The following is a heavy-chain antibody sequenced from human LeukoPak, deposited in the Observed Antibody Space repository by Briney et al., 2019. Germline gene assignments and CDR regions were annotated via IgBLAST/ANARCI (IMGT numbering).Heavy chain of an antibody. CDR1: GFTFSSCG. V-gene: IGHV3-30*18. CDR3: TKDCSDVSTGLSHYYATDV. Sequence: GWSLRLSCAASGFTFSSCGLHWVRQARAKGLQGVALISNDGSNKYYVDSVRGRFTISRDNSKNTLYLQMNSLTPEDTSVYYCTKDCSDVSTGLSHYYATDVWGQGTTVTVSS. J-gene: IGHJ6*02. CDR2: ISNDGSNK. D-gene: IGHD3-9*01.